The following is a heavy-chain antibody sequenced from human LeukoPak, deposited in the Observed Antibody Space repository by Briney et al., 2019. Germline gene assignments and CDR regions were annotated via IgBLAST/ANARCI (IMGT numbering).Heavy chain of an antibody. CDR2: ISGSGAYT. CDR1: GFTFSSYA. D-gene: IGHD3-10*01. Sequence: PGGSPRLSCAASGFTFSSYAMSWVRQAPGKGLEWVSTISGSGAYTYYADSVKGRFTISRDNSKNTLYLQMNSLRTEDTAVYYCAKYFASGSYYKLPHWGQGTLVTVSS. CDR3: AKYFASGSYYKLPH. V-gene: IGHV3-23*01. J-gene: IGHJ1*01.